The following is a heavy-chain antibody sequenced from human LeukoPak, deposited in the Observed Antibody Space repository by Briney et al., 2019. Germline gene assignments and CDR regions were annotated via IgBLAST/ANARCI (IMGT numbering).Heavy chain of an antibody. CDR2: MNPNSGNT. Sequence: ASVKVSCKASGYTFTSYGISWVRQAPGQGLEWMGWMNPNSGNTGYAQKFQGRVTMTRNTSISTAYMELSSLRSEDTAVYYCARGGKSGSLRIPYYYYYGMDVWGQGTTVTVSS. J-gene: IGHJ6*02. V-gene: IGHV1-8*02. CDR1: GYTFTSYG. D-gene: IGHD1-26*01. CDR3: ARGGKSGSLRIPYYYYYGMDV.